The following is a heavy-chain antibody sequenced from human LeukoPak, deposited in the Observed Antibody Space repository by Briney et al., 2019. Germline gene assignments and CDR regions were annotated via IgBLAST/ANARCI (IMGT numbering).Heavy chain of an antibody. CDR2: IYYSGST. J-gene: IGHJ5*02. D-gene: IGHD6-13*01. V-gene: IGHV4-59*01. CDR3: ARTSSSWYRWFNP. CDR1: GGSISSYY. Sequence: SETLSLTCTVSGGSISSYYWSWLRQPPGKGLEGVGGIYYSGSTNYNHSLKSGVTISVDSSKNQCSLKLSSVTASDTAVYYCARTSSSWYRWFNPWGQGTLVTVSA.